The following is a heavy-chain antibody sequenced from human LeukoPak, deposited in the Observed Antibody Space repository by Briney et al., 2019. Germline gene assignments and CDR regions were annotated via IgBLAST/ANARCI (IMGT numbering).Heavy chain of an antibody. V-gene: IGHV3-21*01. CDR2: ISSSSSYI. Sequence: GGSLRLSCAASGFTFSSYSMNWVRQAPGKGLEWVSSISSSSSYIYYADSVKGRFTISRDNAKNSLYLQMNSLRAEDTAVYYCASPLIAVVTSRPFDFWGQGTMVTVSS. CDR3: ASPLIAVVTSRPFDF. D-gene: IGHD2-21*02. J-gene: IGHJ3*01. CDR1: GFTFSSYS.